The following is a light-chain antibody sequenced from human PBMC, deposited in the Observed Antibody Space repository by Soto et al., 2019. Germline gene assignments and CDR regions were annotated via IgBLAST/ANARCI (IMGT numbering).Light chain of an antibody. Sequence: DTVLTHAPLSLPVTPGEPASSSCRSSEGLLDSHGYNDVDWYLQKAAQSPQVLLYLGPNRASGVPERFSGSGSGTEFKLQVSGVEDDDVGVYYCMQALETPWTFG. V-gene: IGKV2-28*01. CDR1: EGLLDSHGYND. J-gene: IGKJ5*01. CDR2: LGP. CDR3: MQALETPWT.